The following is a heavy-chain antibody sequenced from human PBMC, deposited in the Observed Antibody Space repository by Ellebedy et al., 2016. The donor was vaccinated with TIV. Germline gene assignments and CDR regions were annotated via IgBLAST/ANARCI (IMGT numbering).Heavy chain of an antibody. CDR1: GSTFSSYW. J-gene: IGHJ4*02. CDR3: ARELLSIAVAGALNY. V-gene: IGHV3-7*01. Sequence: GESLKISXAASGSTFSSYWMSWVRQAPGKGLEWVANIKQDGSEKYYVDSVKGRFTISRDNAKNSLYLQMNSLRAEDTAVYYCARELLSIAVAGALNYWGQGTLVTVSS. D-gene: IGHD6-19*01. CDR2: IKQDGSEK.